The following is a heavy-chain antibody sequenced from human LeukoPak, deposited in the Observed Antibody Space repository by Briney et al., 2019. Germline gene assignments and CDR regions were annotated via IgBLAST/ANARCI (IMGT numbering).Heavy chain of an antibody. CDR3: AKEENSYRYQYDY. D-gene: IGHD5-18*01. V-gene: IGHV3-30*18. CDR2: ISYDGSNK. J-gene: IGHJ4*02. CDR1: GFTFSSYG. Sequence: SGGSLRLSCAASGFTFSSYGMHWVRQAPGKGLEWVAIISYDGSNKYYADSVKGRFTISRDNSKNTLYLQMNSLRAEDTAVYYCAKEENSYRYQYDYWGQGTLVTVSS.